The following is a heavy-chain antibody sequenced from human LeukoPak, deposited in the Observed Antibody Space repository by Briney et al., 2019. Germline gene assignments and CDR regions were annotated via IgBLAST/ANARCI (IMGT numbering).Heavy chain of an antibody. CDR1: VFSLSTTGMR. D-gene: IGHD5-12*01. V-gene: IGHV2-70*04. CDR2: IDWDDDK. J-gene: IGHJ4*02. CDR3: ARIKGYDYYFDY. Sequence: SGPALVKPTQTLTLTCTFSVFSLSTTGMRVNWIRQPPGRALEWLARIDWDDDKYYSTSLKTRLTISKDTSKNQVVLTMTNMDPVDTATYYCARIKGYDYYFDYWGQGTLVTVSS.